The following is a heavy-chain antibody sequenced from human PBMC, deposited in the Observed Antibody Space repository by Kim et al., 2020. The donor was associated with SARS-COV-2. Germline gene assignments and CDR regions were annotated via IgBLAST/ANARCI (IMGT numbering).Heavy chain of an antibody. CDR1: GYSISSGYY. CDR2: IYHSGST. CDR3: ARTNSGSYSAGY. V-gene: IGHV4-38-2*02. Sequence: SETLSLTCTVSGYSISSGYYWGWIRQPPGKGLEWIGSIYHSGSTYYNPSLKSRVTISVDTSKNQFSLKLSSVTAADTAVYYCARTNSGSYSAGYWGQGTLVTVSS. D-gene: IGHD1-26*01. J-gene: IGHJ4*02.